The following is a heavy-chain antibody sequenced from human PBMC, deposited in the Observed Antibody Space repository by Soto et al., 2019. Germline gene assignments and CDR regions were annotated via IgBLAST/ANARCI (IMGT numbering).Heavy chain of an antibody. CDR2: ISGSGTAT. Sequence: EVKLLESGGGLVQPGGSLRLSCAASGFTFRTYSMSWVRQAPRKGLEWVSGISGSGTATYYTDSVKGRFTVSRDNSKDTVFLQMNTLRVVDTAVYYCARDTGLAPTVWGYWGHGTQVTVSS. J-gene: IGHJ4*03. CDR3: ARDTGLAPTVWGY. CDR1: GFTFRTYS. V-gene: IGHV3-23*01. D-gene: IGHD7-27*01.